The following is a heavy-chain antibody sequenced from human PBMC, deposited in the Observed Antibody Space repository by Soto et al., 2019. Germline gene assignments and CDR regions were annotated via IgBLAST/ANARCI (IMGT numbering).Heavy chain of an antibody. CDR2: FDAEDGET. V-gene: IGHV1-24*01. D-gene: IGHD6-13*01. CDR3: AAGIAAADNAAFDI. J-gene: IGHJ3*02. CDR1: GYTLTELS. Sequence: ASVKVSCKVSGYTLTELSMHWVRQAPGKALEWMGGFDAEDGETIYAQKFQGRVTMTEDTSTDTAYMELSSLRSEDTAVYYCAAGIAAADNAAFDIWGQGTMVTVSS.